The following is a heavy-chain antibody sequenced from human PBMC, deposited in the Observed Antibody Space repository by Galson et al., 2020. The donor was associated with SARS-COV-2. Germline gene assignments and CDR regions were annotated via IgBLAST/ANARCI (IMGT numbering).Heavy chain of an antibody. Sequence: ASVKVSCKASGYTFTGYYMHWVRQAPGQGLEWMGWINPNSGGTNYAQKFQGWVTMTRDTSISTAYMELSRLRSDDTAVYYCARGTDIYDFWSGYYRDWFDPWGQGTLVTVSS. CDR1: GYTFTGYY. D-gene: IGHD3-3*01. J-gene: IGHJ5*02. V-gene: IGHV1-2*04. CDR2: INPNSGGT. CDR3: ARGTDIYDFWSGYYRDWFDP.